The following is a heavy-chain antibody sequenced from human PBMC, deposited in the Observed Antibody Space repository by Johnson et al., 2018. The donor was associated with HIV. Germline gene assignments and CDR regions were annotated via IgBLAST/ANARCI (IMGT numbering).Heavy chain of an antibody. V-gene: IGHV3-33*01. J-gene: IGHJ3*02. CDR1: GFMFSRYA. CDR3: ARVITEGGTRWAFDI. CDR2: IWHDGSND. D-gene: IGHD6-13*01. Sequence: QVQLVESGGGVVQPGTSLRLSCEASGFMFSRYALAWVRQAPGKGLEWVALIWHDGSNDNYPGSVKGRFTISRDNSKNTLYLQMNSLRAEDTAVYYCARVITEGGTRWAFDIWGQGTIVTVSS.